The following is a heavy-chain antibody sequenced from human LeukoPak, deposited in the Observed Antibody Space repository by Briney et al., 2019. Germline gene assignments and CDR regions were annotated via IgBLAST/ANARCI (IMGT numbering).Heavy chain of an antibody. CDR2: ISGSSSYK. CDR1: GFDFSTYS. V-gene: IGHV3-21*01. Sequence: PGGSLRLSCEVSGFDFSTYSMNWVRQAPGKGLEWVASISGSSSYKFYADSVKGRFTISRDNAKNSLYLQMNSLRGEDTAVYYCARDRGSSSWPYFDYWGQGTLVTVSS. CDR3: ARDRGSSSWPYFDY. J-gene: IGHJ4*02. D-gene: IGHD6-13*01.